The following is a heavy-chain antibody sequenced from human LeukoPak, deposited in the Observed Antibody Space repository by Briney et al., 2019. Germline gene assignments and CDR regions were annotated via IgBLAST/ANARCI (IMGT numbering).Heavy chain of an antibody. D-gene: IGHD3-3*01. CDR3: ARHGDTANYDFWSGYYRRGDWFDP. V-gene: IGHV4-4*09. CDR1: GGSISSYY. CDR2: IYTSGST. Sequence: PSETLSLTCTVSGGSISSYYWSWIRQPPGKGLEWIGHIYTSGSTNYNPSLKSRVTISVDTSKNQFSLKLSSVTAADTAVYYCARHGDTANYDFWSGYYRRGDWFDPWGQGTLVTVSS. J-gene: IGHJ5*02.